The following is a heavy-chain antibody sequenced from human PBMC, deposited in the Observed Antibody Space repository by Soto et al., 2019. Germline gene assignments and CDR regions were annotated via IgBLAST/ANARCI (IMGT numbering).Heavy chain of an antibody. J-gene: IGHJ6*02. V-gene: IGHV3-48*03. D-gene: IGHD5-18*01. Sequence: GGSLRLSCAASVFTFSSYEMNWVRQAPGKGLEWVSYISSSGSTIYYADSVKGRFTISRDNAKNSLYLQMNSLRAEDTAVYYCARDRDVPGYSYGYGMDVWGQGTTVTVSS. CDR2: ISSSGSTI. CDR3: ARDRDVPGYSYGYGMDV. CDR1: VFTFSSYE.